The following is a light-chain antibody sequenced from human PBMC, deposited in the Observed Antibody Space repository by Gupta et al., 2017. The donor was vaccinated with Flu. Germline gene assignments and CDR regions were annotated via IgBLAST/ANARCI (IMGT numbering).Light chain of an antibody. V-gene: IGKV3-20*01. CDR2: GAT. J-gene: IGKJ3*01. Sequence: EIVLTQSPGTLSLSPGERATLSCRASQSVGRGYLAWCRQKPGQAPRLLIYGATNRANGIPDRFSGSGSGTDFTLTSSRREPEDFAVYCWQQDYGSCTFGQGTKVDIK. CDR3: QQDYGSCT. CDR1: QSVGRGY.